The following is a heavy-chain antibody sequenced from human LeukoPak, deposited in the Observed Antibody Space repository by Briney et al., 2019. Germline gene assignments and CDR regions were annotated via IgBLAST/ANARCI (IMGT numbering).Heavy chain of an antibody. CDR2: ISSSSSYI. D-gene: IGHD6-13*01. CDR1: GFTFSSYS. CDR3: ARDLGSSWYI. Sequence: GGSLRLSCAASGFTFSSYSMNWVRQAPGKGLEWVSSISSSSSYIYYADSVKGRFTISRDNAKNSLYLRMNSLRAEDTAVYYCARDLGSSWYIWGQGTLVTVSS. J-gene: IGHJ4*02. V-gene: IGHV3-21*01.